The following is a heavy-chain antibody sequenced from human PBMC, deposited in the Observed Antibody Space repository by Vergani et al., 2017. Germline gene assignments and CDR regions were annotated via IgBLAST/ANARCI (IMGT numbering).Heavy chain of an antibody. CDR2: ISGSGGST. V-gene: IGHV3-23*01. Sequence: EVQLLESGGGLVQPGGSLRLSCAASGFTFSSYAMNWVRQAPGKGLEWVSGISGSGGSTYYAGSVKCRFTISRDSSKNTLYLQMNSLSAGDTAVYYCAKANPRNSGYDYLYYYHAMDVWGQGTTVTVSS. D-gene: IGHD5-12*01. CDR1: GFTFSSYA. CDR3: AKANPRNSGYDYLYYYHAMDV. J-gene: IGHJ6*02.